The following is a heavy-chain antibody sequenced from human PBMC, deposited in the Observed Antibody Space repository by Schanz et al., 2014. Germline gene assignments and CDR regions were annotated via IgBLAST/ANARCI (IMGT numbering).Heavy chain of an antibody. J-gene: IGHJ3*02. Sequence: QVQLVQSGAEVKKPGSSVKVSCKASRSTFSSYTISWVRQARGQGLEWVGRFIPILDVGNYAQQFQGRVTFSADKSTSTAYMELSSLRSDDTAVYYCARGGGTEDVFDIRGQGTILTVSS. CDR3: ARGGGTEDVFDI. CDR1: RSTFSSYT. V-gene: IGHV1-69*02. CDR2: FIPILDVG. D-gene: IGHD1-1*01.